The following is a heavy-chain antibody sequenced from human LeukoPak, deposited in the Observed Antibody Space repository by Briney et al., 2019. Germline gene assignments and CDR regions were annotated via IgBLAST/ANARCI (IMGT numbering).Heavy chain of an antibody. J-gene: IGHJ4*02. D-gene: IGHD3-3*01. CDR1: GFTFSNAW. CDR2: IKSKTDGGTT. Sequence: GGSLRLSCAASGFTFSNAWMSWVRQAPGKGLEWVGRIKSKTDGGTTDYAAPVKGRFTISRNDSKNTLYLQMNSLKTEDTAVYYCTTRPTLRFLEWLSDYWGQGTLVTVSS. CDR3: TTRPTLRFLEWLSDY. V-gene: IGHV3-15*01.